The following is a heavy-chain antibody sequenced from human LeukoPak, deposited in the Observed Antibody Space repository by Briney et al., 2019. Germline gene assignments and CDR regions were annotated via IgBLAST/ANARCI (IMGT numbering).Heavy chain of an antibody. V-gene: IGHV4-38-2*02. Sequence: SETLSLTCTVSGYSISSGYYWGWIRQPPGKGLEWIGSIYHSGSTYYNPSLKSRVTISVDTSKNQFSLKLSSVTAADTAVYYCARDYLGAGTVGATRGHWGQGTLITVSS. J-gene: IGHJ4*02. CDR3: ARDYLGAGTVGATRGH. CDR1: GYSISSGYY. D-gene: IGHD1-26*01. CDR2: IYHSGST.